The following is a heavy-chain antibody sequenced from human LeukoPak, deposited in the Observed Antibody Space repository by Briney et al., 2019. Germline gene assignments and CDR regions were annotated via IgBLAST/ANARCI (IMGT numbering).Heavy chain of an antibody. CDR1: GYTFFYYG. V-gene: IGHV1-18*01. CDR3: ARVDCSGDECYSEVY. D-gene: IGHD2-15*01. J-gene: IGHJ4*02. Sequence: ASVKVSCKASGYTFFYYGVSWVRQAPGQGLEWMGWISTDNGNTNYAQKLQGRVTLTTDISTSTAYMELRSLRSDDTAVYYCARVDCSGDECYSEVYWGQGTLVTVS. CDR2: ISTDNGNT.